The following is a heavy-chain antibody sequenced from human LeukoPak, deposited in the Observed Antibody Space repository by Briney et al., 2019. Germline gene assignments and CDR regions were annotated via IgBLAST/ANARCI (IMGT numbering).Heavy chain of an antibody. V-gene: IGHV1-2*02. CDR3: ARVGITFGGGDY. J-gene: IGHJ4*02. D-gene: IGHD3-16*01. CDR2: INPNSGGT. CDR1: GYTFTGYY. Sequence: ASVKVSRKASGYTFTGYYMHWVRQAPGQGLEWMGWINPNSGGTNYAQKFQGRVTMTRDTSISTAYMELSRLRSDDTAVYYCARVGITFGGGDYWGQGTLVTVSS.